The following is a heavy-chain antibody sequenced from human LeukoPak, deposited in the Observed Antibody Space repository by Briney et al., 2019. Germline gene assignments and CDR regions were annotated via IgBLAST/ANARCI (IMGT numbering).Heavy chain of an antibody. D-gene: IGHD2-15*01. Sequence: ASVKVSCKASGYIFTGHYMHWVRQAAGQGLEWMGWINPNSGDTRSTQKFQGRVTMTRDTSINTAYMELRSLRSDDTAVYYCARAADCSGENCYEYFRHWGQGTLVTVSP. V-gene: IGHV1-2*02. CDR3: ARAADCSGENCYEYFRH. CDR1: GYIFTGHY. CDR2: INPNSGDT. J-gene: IGHJ1*01.